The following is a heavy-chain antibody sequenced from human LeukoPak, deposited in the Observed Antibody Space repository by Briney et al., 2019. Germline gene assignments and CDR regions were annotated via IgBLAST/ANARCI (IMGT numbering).Heavy chain of an antibody. CDR3: ARADRLHGGPYLVGP. CDR2: INPNSGGT. J-gene: IGHJ5*02. Sequence: ASVKVSRKTSGYTFTDYYLHWVRQAPGQGLEWMGWINPNSGGTSSAQKFQGRVTMTRDTSITTVYMEVSWLTSDDTAIYYCARADRLHGGPYLVGPWGQGTLVTVSS. V-gene: IGHV1-2*02. D-gene: IGHD3-16*01. CDR1: GYTFTDYY.